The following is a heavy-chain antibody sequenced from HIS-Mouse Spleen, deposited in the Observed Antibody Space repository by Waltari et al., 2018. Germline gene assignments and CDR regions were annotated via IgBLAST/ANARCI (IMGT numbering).Heavy chain of an antibody. Sequence: QLQLQESGPGLVKPSETLSLTCAVYGGSFSGYYWSWIRQPPGKGLEWIGEINHSGSTNYNPSLKSRVTISVDTSKNQFSLKLSSVTAADTAVYYCARGLAARFDYWGQGTLVTVSS. D-gene: IGHD6-6*01. V-gene: IGHV4-34*01. CDR3: ARGLAARFDY. J-gene: IGHJ4*02. CDR1: GGSFSGYY. CDR2: INHSGST.